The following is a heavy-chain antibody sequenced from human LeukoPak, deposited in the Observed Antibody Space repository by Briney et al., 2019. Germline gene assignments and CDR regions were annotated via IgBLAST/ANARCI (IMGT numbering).Heavy chain of an antibody. CDR1: GGSISSYY. D-gene: IGHD2-15*01. Sequence: SETLSLTCTVSGGSISSYYWSWIRQPPGKGLEWIGYIYYSGSTNYNPSLKSRVTISVDTSKNQFSLKLSSVTAADTAVYYCARLGYCSGGSCYFWFDPWGQGTLVTVSS. CDR3: ARLGYCSGGSCYFWFDP. V-gene: IGHV4-59*08. CDR2: IYYSGST. J-gene: IGHJ5*02.